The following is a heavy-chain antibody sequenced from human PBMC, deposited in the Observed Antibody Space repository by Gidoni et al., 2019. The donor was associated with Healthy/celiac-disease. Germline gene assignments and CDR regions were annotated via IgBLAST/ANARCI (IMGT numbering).Heavy chain of an antibody. V-gene: IGHV3-30*18. Sequence: QVQLVESGGGVVQPGRSLRLPCAASGFTFSSYGMHWVRQAPGKGLEWVAVISYDGSNKYYADSVKGRFTISRDNSKNTLYLQMNSLRAEDTAVYYCAKWGRLAGFDYWGQGTLVTVSS. D-gene: IGHD3-16*01. J-gene: IGHJ4*02. CDR1: GFTFSSYG. CDR3: AKWGRLAGFDY. CDR2: ISYDGSNK.